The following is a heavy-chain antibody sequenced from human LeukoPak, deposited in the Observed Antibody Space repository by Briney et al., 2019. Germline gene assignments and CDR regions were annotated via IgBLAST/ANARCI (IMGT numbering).Heavy chain of an antibody. D-gene: IGHD5-18*01. CDR2: ISSSGSTI. V-gene: IGHV3-11*04. J-gene: IGHJ3*02. Sequence: GGSLRLSCAASGFTFSDYYMSWIRQAPGKGLEWVSYISSSGSTIYYADSVKGRFTISRDNAKNTLNLQMNSLRAEDTAVYYCARDRSGGYSYGLDAFDIWGQGTMVTVSS. CDR3: ARDRSGGYSYGLDAFDI. CDR1: GFTFSDYY.